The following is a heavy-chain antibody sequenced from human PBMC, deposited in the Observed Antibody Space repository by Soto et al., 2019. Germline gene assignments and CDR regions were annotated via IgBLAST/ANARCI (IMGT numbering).Heavy chain of an antibody. CDR3: ASGYSQDYYYYGMDV. CDR2: IIPILGIA. J-gene: IGHJ6*02. Sequence: QVQLVQSGAEVKKPGSSVKVSCKASGGTFSSYTISWVRQAPGQGLEWMGRIIPILGIANYAQKFQGRVTITADKSTSTAYMELSSLRSEDTAVYYCASGYSQDYYYYGMDVCGQGTTVTVSS. V-gene: IGHV1-69*02. D-gene: IGHD5-18*01. CDR1: GGTFSSYT.